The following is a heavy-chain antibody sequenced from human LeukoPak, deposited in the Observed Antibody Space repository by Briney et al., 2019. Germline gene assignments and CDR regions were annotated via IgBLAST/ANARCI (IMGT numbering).Heavy chain of an antibody. J-gene: IGHJ5*02. CDR1: GFTFSSYA. D-gene: IGHD3-10*01. V-gene: IGHV3-23*01. CDR2: ISGSSGST. CDR3: AKSDSYYYGSGSLTGNWFDP. Sequence: GGSLRLSCAASGFTFSSYAMSWVRQAPGKGLEWVSAISGSSGSTYYADSVKGRFTISRDNSKNTLYLQMNSLRAEDTAVYYCAKSDSYYYGSGSLTGNWFDPWGQGTLVTVSS.